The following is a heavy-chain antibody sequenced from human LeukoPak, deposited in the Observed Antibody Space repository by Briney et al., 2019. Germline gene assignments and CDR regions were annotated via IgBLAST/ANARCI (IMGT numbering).Heavy chain of an antibody. J-gene: IGHJ5*02. CDR3: ATDRQEGGSGSYWFDP. Sequence: YWGWIRQSAGKGLEWIGNVYYSGSTTYNPSLKNRVTISVDTSKNQSSLELTSVTAADMAMYYCATDRQEGGSGSYWFDPWGPGTLVTVSS. CDR1: Y. V-gene: IGHV4-59*01. CDR2: VYYSGST. D-gene: IGHD3-10*01.